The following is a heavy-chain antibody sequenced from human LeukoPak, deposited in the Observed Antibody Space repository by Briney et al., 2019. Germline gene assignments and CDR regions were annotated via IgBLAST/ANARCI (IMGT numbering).Heavy chain of an antibody. V-gene: IGHV4-61*09. J-gene: IGHJ3*02. D-gene: IGHD7-27*01. Sequence: NPSETLSLTCTVSGDSISSGNYYWTCIPQPTGKGLEWMEQIYTSGNTNYNPSLKRQVTISMDTSKNQFSLNLNSVTAADTAVYYCARDRAGDSFDIWGQGTMVTVSS. CDR3: ARDRAGDSFDI. CDR2: IYTSGNT. CDR1: GDSISSGNYY.